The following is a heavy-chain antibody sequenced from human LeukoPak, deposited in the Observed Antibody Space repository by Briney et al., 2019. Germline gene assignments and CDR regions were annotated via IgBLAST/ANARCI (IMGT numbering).Heavy chain of an antibody. V-gene: IGHV1-69*06. CDR3: ARDQNYPYNWFDP. J-gene: IGHJ5*02. D-gene: IGHD1-7*01. CDR1: GGTFSSYA. Sequence: SVKVSCKASGGTFSSYAISWVRQAPGQGLEWMGGIIPIFGTANYAQKFQGRVTITADKSTSTAYMELSSLRSEDTAVYYCARDQNYPYNWFDPWGQGTRVTVSS. CDR2: IIPIFGTA.